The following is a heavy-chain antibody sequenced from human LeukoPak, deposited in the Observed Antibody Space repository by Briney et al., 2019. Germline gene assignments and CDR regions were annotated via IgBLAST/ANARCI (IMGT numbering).Heavy chain of an antibody. J-gene: IGHJ3*02. D-gene: IGHD3-22*01. Sequence: GGSLRLSCAASGFTFSSCWMSWVRQAPGKGLEWVANIKQDGSEKYYVDSVKGRFTISRDNAKNSLYLQMDSLRAEDTAVYYCASLHKYYYDSSGYSFGAFDIWGQGTMVTVSS. CDR3: ASLHKYYYDSSGYSFGAFDI. CDR1: GFTFSSCW. V-gene: IGHV3-7*01. CDR2: IKQDGSEK.